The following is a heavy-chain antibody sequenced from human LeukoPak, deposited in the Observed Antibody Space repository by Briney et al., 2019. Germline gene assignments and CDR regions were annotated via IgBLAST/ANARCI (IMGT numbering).Heavy chain of an antibody. J-gene: IGHJ4*02. CDR2: IHSSGST. Sequence: SETLSLTCTVSGXTISSYYGNWIRQPPGKGLEWIGYIHSSGSTKYNPSLKSRVTISVDTSKNQFSLKLSSVTAADRAVYYCARWYSSGWAFDYWGQGTLVTVSS. V-gene: IGHV4-59*08. D-gene: IGHD6-19*01. CDR1: GXTISSYY. CDR3: ARWYSSGWAFDY.